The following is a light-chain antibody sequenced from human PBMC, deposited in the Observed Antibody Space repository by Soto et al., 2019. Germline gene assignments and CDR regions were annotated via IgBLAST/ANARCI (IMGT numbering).Light chain of an antibody. CDR2: DLV. V-gene: IGLV2-11*01. J-gene: IGLJ2*01. Sequence: QSALTQPRSVSGFPGQSVTSYCTGPNSDVGRYDYVSWYRQHPGKAPKLLIYDLVKRPVGVPERFSVSKSGNTAYLTISLLQAEDDADYHCFSYAGSYIVILGGGTKLSDL. CDR1: NSDVGRYDY. CDR3: FSYAGSYIVI.